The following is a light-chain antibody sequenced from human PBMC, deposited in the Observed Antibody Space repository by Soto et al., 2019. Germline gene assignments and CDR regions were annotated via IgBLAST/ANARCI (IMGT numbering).Light chain of an antibody. J-gene: IGLJ3*02. CDR1: DNDVGGYDF. CDR2: QVT. CDR3: CSHSTSIAWV. Sequence: QSALTQSASVSGSPGQSITISCTGTDNDVGGYDFVSWYQQRPGRAPKLLIHQVTIRLSGISSRFSGSKSGNTASLTITGLQPEDEAMYFCCSHSTSIAWVFGGGTQLTVL. V-gene: IGLV2-14*01.